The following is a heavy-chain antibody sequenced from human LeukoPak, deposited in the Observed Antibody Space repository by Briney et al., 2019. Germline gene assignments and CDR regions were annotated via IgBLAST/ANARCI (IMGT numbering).Heavy chain of an antibody. CDR2: INYSGRT. D-gene: IGHD4-11*01. V-gene: IGHV4-39*01. Sequence: SETLSLTCTVSGGSTTDSSYYWGWIRQPPGKGLAWIGSINYSGRTYYNPSLKSRVTISVDTSKNQFSLTLSSVAAADTAMYFCARLGIYDYLQDYWGQGTLVSVSS. CDR3: ARLGIYDYLQDY. CDR1: GGSTTDSSYY. J-gene: IGHJ4*02.